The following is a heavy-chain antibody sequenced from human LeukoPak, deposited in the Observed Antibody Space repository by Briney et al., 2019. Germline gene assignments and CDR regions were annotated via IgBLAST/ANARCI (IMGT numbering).Heavy chain of an antibody. CDR2: ISSSGDTI. D-gene: IGHD3-22*01. J-gene: IGHJ4*02. V-gene: IGHV3-48*03. CDR3: AREMDYYDSRPIDY. Sequence: GGSLRLSCAASGFTFSSYEMNWVRQAPGKGLEWVSYISSSGDTIYYADSVNGRFTISRDSAKNSLYLQMNSLRAEDTAVYYCAREMDYYDSRPIDYWGQGTLVTVSS. CDR1: GFTFSSYE.